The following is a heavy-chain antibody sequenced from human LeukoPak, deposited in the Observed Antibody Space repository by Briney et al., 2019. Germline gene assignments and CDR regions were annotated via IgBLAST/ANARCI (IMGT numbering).Heavy chain of an antibody. V-gene: IGHV4-59*01. CDR2: IYYSGAT. CDR3: ARAPFVEYNTAFFV. CDR1: GGSISSYY. J-gene: IGHJ4*02. D-gene: IGHD6-6*01. Sequence: KPSETQSLTCTVSGGSISSYYWSWIRQPPGKGLEWIGYIYYSGATNYNPSLKSRVTISVDTSKNQFSLRLSSVTAADTAVYYCARAPFVEYNTAFFVWGQGTLVTVSS.